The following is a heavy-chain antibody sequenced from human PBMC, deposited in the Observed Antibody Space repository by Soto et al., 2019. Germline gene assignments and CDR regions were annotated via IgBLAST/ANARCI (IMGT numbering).Heavy chain of an antibody. V-gene: IGHV3-43*01. J-gene: IGHJ4*02. D-gene: IGHD6-6*01. CDR1: GLTFDDYT. CDR3: AKGLYSSSSPLDC. CDR2: INWYGTST. Sequence: GALRLACAAAGLTFDDYTMHWVGQAPGKGLEWVSLINWYGTSTYYGDSVKGRFTISRDNNKNSLYLQMNSLRTEDTALYHWAKGLYSSSSPLDCWGQGTLVTVSS.